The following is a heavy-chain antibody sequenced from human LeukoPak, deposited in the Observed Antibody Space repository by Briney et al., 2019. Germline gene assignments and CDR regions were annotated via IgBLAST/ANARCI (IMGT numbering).Heavy chain of an antibody. V-gene: IGHV3-21*01. CDR2: ISSSSSYI. CDR1: GFTFSSYS. Sequence: KPGGSLRLSCAASGFTFSSYSMKWVRQAPGKGLEWVSYISSSSSYIYYTDSVKGRFTISGDNAKNTLYLQMNRLRAEDTAVYYCARSGRGGAFDIWGQGTMVTVSS. D-gene: IGHD1-26*01. J-gene: IGHJ3*02. CDR3: ARSGRGGAFDI.